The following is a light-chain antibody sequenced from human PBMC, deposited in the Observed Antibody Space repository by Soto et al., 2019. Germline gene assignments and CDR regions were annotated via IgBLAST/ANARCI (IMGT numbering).Light chain of an antibody. CDR3: HQCGSSPPWT. CDR2: GAS. CDR1: QSIDSNH. J-gene: IGKJ1*01. V-gene: IGKV3-20*01. Sequence: EIVLTQSPGTLSLSPGERATLSCRASQSIDSNHLAWYQQKLGQAPRLLIYGASSRATGIPDRFSGSGSGTDFTLTISRLEPEDFAVYHCHQCGSSPPWTFGQGTKVEI.